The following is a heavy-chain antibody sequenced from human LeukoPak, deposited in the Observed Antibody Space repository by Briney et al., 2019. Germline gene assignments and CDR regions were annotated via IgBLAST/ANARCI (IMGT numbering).Heavy chain of an antibody. J-gene: IGHJ4*02. D-gene: IGHD7-27*01. CDR2: IYYTGSA. CDR3: ASRKLGNDY. Sequence: SETLSLTCTVSGGSIISNSYYWGWIRQPPGKGLEWIGSIYYTGSAYYNPSLKSRVTISVDTSKNQFSLKLRSVTAADTAVYYCASRKLGNDYWGQGTLVTVSS. V-gene: IGHV4-39*01. CDR1: GGSIISNSYY.